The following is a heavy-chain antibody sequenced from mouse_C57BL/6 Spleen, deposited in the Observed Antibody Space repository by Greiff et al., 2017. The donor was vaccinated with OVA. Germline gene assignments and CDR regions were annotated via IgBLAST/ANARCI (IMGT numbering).Heavy chain of an antibody. CDR2: IDPYDSYT. CDR1: GYTFTSYW. V-gene: IGHV1-50*01. Sequence: QVQLQQPGAELVKPGASVKLSCKASGYTFTSYWMQWVKQRPGQGLEWIGEIDPYDSYTNYNQKFKGKATLTVDTSSSTAYMQLSSLTSEDSAVYYCARYYGSSYGAMDYWGQGTSVTVSS. D-gene: IGHD1-1*01. CDR3: ARYYGSSYGAMDY. J-gene: IGHJ4*01.